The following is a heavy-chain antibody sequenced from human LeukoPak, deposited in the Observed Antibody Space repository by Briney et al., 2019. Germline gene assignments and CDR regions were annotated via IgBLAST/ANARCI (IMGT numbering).Heavy chain of an antibody. D-gene: IGHD3-22*01. Sequence: GGSLRLSCEGSAFIFSGHWMNWVRQTPGKGLEWVASIKEDGSERQYVDSVKGRFSISRDNTKGSLFLQLNSLRAEDTAVYYCAKADYDSSGYRYYFDYWGQGTLVTVSS. CDR3: AKADYDSSGYRYYFDY. CDR1: AFIFSGHW. V-gene: IGHV3-7*03. CDR2: IKEDGSER. J-gene: IGHJ4*02.